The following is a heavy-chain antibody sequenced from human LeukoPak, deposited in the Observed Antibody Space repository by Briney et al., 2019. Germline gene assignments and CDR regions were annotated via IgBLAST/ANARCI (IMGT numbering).Heavy chain of an antibody. CDR2: INSDGSWT. Sequence: GGSLRLSCAASGNYWMHWVRQAPRKGLVWVSHINSDGSWTSYADSVKGRFTISKDNAKNTVYLQMNSLRAEDTAVYYCVSFYETYWGRGTLVTVSS. J-gene: IGHJ4*02. D-gene: IGHD2/OR15-2a*01. V-gene: IGHV3-74*01. CDR1: GNYW. CDR3: VSFYETY.